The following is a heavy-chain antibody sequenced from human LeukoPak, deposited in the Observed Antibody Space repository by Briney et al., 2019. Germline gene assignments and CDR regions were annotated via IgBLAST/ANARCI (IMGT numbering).Heavy chain of an antibody. V-gene: IGHV4-39*02. D-gene: IGHD3-3*01. CDR2: IYKSGNT. CDR1: GGSVSSSSYS. J-gene: IGHJ5*02. Sequence: SETLSLTCTLSGGSVSSSSYSWVWIRQPPGKGLEWIGSIYKSGNTYYNPSLKSRVTISVDTSKNHFSLKLSSVTAVGTAVYYCAAGSAIFGVLIMGSWFDPWGQGTLVTVSS. CDR3: AAGSAIFGVLIMGSWFDP.